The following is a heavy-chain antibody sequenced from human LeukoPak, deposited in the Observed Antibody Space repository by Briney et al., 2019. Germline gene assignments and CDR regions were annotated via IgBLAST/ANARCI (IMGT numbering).Heavy chain of an antibody. V-gene: IGHV1-18*01. CDR1: GYTFTSYG. J-gene: IGHJ3*02. CDR3: ATTYYYDSSGYRRAFDI. CDR2: ISAYSGNT. Sequence: ASVKVSCKASGYTFTSYGISWVRQAPGQGLEWMGWISAYSGNTNYAQKLQGRVTMTTDTSTSTAYMELRSLRSDDTAVYYCATTYYYDSSGYRRAFDIWGQGTMVTVSS. D-gene: IGHD3-22*01.